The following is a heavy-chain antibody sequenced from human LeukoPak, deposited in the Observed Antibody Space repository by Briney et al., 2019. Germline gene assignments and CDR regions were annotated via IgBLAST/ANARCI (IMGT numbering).Heavy chain of an antibody. CDR3: ARALWTGFIDY. D-gene: IGHD3/OR15-3a*01. Sequence: SEALSLTCTVSXGSISSYYWSWIRQPPGKGLEWIGYIYYSGSTNYNPSLKSRVTISVDTSKNQFSLKLSSVTAADTAVYYCARALWTGFIDYWGQGTLVTVSS. CDR2: IYYSGST. CDR1: XGSISSYY. V-gene: IGHV4-59*01. J-gene: IGHJ4*02.